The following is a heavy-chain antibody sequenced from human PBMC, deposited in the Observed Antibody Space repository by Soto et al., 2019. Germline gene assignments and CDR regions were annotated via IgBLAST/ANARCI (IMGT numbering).Heavy chain of an antibody. V-gene: IGHV4-30-2*01. D-gene: IGHD5-12*01. Sequence: QLQLQESGSGLVKPSQTLSLTCAVSGGSISSGGYSWSWIRQPPGKGLEWIGYIYHSGSTYYNPSLKSRVTISVDRSKNQFSLKLRSVTAADKAVYYCAAGGGLPRYYWGQGTLVTVSS. CDR2: IYHSGST. J-gene: IGHJ4*02. CDR1: GGSISSGGYS. CDR3: AAGGGLPRYY.